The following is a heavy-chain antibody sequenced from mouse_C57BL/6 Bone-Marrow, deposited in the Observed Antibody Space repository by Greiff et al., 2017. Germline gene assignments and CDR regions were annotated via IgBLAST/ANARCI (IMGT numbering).Heavy chain of an antibody. CDR3: TARGSDRNCFDY. J-gene: IGHJ2*01. V-gene: IGHV6-3*01. CDR2: IRLKSDNYAT. D-gene: IGHD3-2*01. CDR1: GFTFSNYW. Sequence: DVMLVESGGGLVQPGGSMKLSCVASGFTFSNYWMNWVRQSPEKGLEWVAQIRLKSDNYATHYAESVKGTFTISRDYSKSSVYLQMNNLRAEDTGIYYCTARGSDRNCFDYWGQGTTLTVSS.